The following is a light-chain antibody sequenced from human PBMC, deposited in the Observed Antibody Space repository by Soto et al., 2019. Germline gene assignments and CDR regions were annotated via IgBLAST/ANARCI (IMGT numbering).Light chain of an antibody. V-gene: IGKV1-8*01. CDR2: PAS. CDR3: QQYYSYPRT. CDR1: QGISSY. Sequence: AIRMTQSPSSFSASTGDRVTITCRASQGISSYSAWYQQKPGKAPKLLLYPASTLQGGVPSRFSGSGSGTAFTLTISCLQSEDFATYYCQQYYSYPRTFGGGTKVEIK. J-gene: IGKJ4*01.